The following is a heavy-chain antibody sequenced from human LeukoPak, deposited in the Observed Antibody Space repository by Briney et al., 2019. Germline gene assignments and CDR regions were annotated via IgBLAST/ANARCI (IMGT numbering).Heavy chain of an antibody. CDR1: GFTFSSYW. CDR2: INSDGSDT. CDR3: ARDNWKDEFYDY. V-gene: IGHV3-74*01. D-gene: IGHD1-20*01. J-gene: IGHJ4*02. Sequence: GGSLRPSCAASGFTFSSYWMHWVRQAPGKGLVWVSRINSDGSDTRYADSVKGRFTISRDNAKNTLYLQMSSLRVEDTAVYYCARDNWKDEFYDYWGQGILVTVSS.